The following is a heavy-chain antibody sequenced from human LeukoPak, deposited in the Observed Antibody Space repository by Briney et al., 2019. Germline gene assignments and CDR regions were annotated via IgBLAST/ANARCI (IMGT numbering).Heavy chain of an antibody. CDR1: GFTFSSYG. V-gene: IGHV3-30*03. Sequence: GGSLRLSCAASGFTFSSYGMHWVRQAPGKGLEWVAVISYDGSNRYYADSVKGRFTISRDNSKNTLYLQVNSLRAEDTAVYYCARATVDDGISDYWGQGTLVTVSS. CDR3: ARATVDDGISDY. J-gene: IGHJ4*02. CDR2: ISYDGSNR. D-gene: IGHD3-3*02.